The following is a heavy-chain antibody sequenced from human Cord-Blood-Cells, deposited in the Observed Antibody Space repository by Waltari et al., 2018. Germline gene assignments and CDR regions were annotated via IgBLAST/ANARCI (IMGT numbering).Heavy chain of an antibody. D-gene: IGHD2-2*02. V-gene: IGHV4-59*01. CDR1: GGSISSYY. Sequence: QVQLQESGPGLVKPSETLSLTCTVSGGSISSYYWSWIRQPPGKGLEWIGYIYYSGSTNYNPSLKSRVTISVDTSKNQFSLKLSSVTAADTAVYYCARGGGHYCSSTSCYTPYDAFDIWGQGTMVTVSS. J-gene: IGHJ3*02. CDR3: ARGGGHYCSSTSCYTPYDAFDI. CDR2: IYYSGST.